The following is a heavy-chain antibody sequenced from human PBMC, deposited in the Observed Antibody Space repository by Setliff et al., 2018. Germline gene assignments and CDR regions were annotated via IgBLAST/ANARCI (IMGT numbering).Heavy chain of an antibody. Sequence: PSETLSLTCTVSGYSISNDYFWGWIRQPPGKXXXXXXXXXXXXXXXXXXXXXXRVXXXXDTSKNQFSLNLSSVTAADTAVYYCAKHRSYFDYWGQGTLVTVST. CDR1: GYSISNDYF. V-gene: IGHV4-38-2*02. CDR2: XXXXXXX. J-gene: IGHJ4*02. CDR3: AKHRSYFDY.